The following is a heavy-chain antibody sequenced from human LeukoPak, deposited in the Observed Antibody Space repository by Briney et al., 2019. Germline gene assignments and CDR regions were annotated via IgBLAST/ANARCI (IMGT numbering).Heavy chain of an antibody. CDR3: TSNLYCSTSSCYTLDN. CDR1: GFTFSSYE. Sequence: GGSLRLSCAASGFTFSSYEMNWVRQAPGKGLEWVGRIKSKSERGTTDYAAPVKGRFTISRDGSTNTVYLHMNSLKTEDTAVYFCTSNLYCSTSSCYTLDNWGQGTLVAVSP. D-gene: IGHD2-2*02. J-gene: IGHJ4*02. V-gene: IGHV3-15*01. CDR2: IKSKSERGTT.